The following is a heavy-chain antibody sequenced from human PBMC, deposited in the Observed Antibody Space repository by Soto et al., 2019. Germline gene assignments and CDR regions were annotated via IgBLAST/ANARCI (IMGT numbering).Heavy chain of an antibody. Sequence: SVKVSCKASGGTFSSYAISWVRQAPGQGLEWMGGIIPFFGNTNYAQKFQGRVTMTRDKYTTTAYMELRSLRSDDTAMYYCARDISYGSGNLNWFYYWGQGTQVPISS. CDR2: IIPFFGNT. D-gene: IGHD3-10*01. J-gene: IGHJ4*02. V-gene: IGHV1-69*05. CDR1: GGTFSSYA. CDR3: ARDISYGSGNLNWFYY.